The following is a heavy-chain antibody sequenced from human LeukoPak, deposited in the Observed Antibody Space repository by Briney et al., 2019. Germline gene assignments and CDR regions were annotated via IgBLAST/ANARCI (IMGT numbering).Heavy chain of an antibody. Sequence: GGSLRLSCAASGFIFSSYAMSWVRQAPGKGLEWVLGISGTGGRTYYADSVKGRFTISRDNSKNTLYLQMNSLRADDTAVYYCASMYFSQYLQHWGQGTLVTVSS. CDR3: ASMYFSQYLQH. CDR1: GFIFSSYA. V-gene: IGHV3-23*01. J-gene: IGHJ1*01. D-gene: IGHD2-8*01. CDR2: ISGTGGRT.